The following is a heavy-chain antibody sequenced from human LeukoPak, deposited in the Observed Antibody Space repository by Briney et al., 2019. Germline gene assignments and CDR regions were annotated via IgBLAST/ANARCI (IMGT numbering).Heavy chain of an antibody. CDR2: ISSSGSTI. D-gene: IGHD3-10*01. V-gene: IGHV3-48*03. Sequence: PGGSLRLSCAASEFTFSTYAMNWVRQAPGKGLEWVSYISSSGSTIYYVDSVKGRLTISRDNAKNSLYLQMNSLRAEDTAVYYCARSSLVRGVIIPDFDLWGQGTLVTVSS. CDR1: EFTFSTYA. J-gene: IGHJ4*02. CDR3: ARSSLVRGVIIPDFDL.